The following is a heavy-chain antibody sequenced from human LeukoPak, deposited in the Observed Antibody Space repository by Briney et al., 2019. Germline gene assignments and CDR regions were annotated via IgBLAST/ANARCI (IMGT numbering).Heavy chain of an antibody. CDR2: VRYDGSNK. Sequence: QPGGSLRLSCAASGFTFSNYGIHWVRQAPGKGLEWVAFVRYDGSNKYYADSVKGRFTISRDNSKNTLYLQMNSLRAEDTAVYYCTKEMADRREAFDYWGQGTLATVSS. CDR1: GFTFSNYG. CDR3: TKEMADRREAFDY. D-gene: IGHD6-6*01. J-gene: IGHJ4*02. V-gene: IGHV3-30*02.